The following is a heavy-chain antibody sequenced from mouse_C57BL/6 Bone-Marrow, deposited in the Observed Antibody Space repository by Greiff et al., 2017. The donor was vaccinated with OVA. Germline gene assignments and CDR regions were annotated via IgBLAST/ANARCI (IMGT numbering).Heavy chain of an antibody. CDR2: IDPEDGDT. CDR1: GYTFTSYG. Sequence: VQLQQSGAELARPGASVKLSCKASGYTFTSYGISWVKQRPEQGLEWIGRIDPEDGDTEYAPKFQGKATMTADTSSNTAYLQLSSLTSEDTAVYYCTTCDYYGSSYVGFAYWGQGTLVTVSA. D-gene: IGHD1-1*01. V-gene: IGHV14-1*01. CDR3: TTCDYYGSSYVGFAY. J-gene: IGHJ3*01.